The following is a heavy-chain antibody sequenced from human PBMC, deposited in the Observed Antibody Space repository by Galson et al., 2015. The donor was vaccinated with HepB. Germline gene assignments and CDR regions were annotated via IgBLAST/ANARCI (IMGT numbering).Heavy chain of an antibody. CDR2: VSSRGEST. D-gene: IGHD1-26*01. CDR3: AGSGAYSGTYYAGMDV. Sequence: SLRLSCAASRFTFSSYAMSWVRLAPGKGLEWVSAVSSRGESTYYADSVRGRFAISRDNSRNTLYFHMTSLRAEDTAIYYCAGSGAYSGTYYAGMDVWGQGTTVTVSS. J-gene: IGHJ6*02. V-gene: IGHV3-23*01. CDR1: RFTFSSYA.